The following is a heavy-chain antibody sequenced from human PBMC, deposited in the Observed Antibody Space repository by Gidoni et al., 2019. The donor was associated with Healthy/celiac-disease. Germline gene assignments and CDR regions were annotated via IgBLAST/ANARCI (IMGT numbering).Heavy chain of an antibody. J-gene: IGHJ4*02. V-gene: IGHV4-34*01. D-gene: IGHD3-9*01. Sequence: QVQLQQWGAGLLKPSETLSLTCAVYGGSLSGYYWSWIRQPPVKGLEWIGEIDHSGSTNYNPSLKRRVTISVDTSKNQFSLKLSSVTAADTAVYYCARARRSTGPWYGKWGQGTLVTVSS. CDR2: IDHSGST. CDR1: GGSLSGYY. CDR3: ARARRSTGPWYGK.